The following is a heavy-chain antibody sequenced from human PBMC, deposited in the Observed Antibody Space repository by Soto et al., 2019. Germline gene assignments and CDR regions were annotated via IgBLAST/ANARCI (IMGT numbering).Heavy chain of an antibody. J-gene: IGHJ5*02. CDR1: GGSISSSSYY. Sequence: ASETLSLTCTVSGGSISSSSYYWGWIRQPPGKGLEWIGSIYYSGSTYYNPSLKSRVTISVDTSKNQFSLKLSSVTAADTAVYYCARHVDCSGGSCYPGWFDPWGQGTLVTVSS. D-gene: IGHD2-15*01. CDR2: IYYSGST. CDR3: ARHVDCSGGSCYPGWFDP. V-gene: IGHV4-39*01.